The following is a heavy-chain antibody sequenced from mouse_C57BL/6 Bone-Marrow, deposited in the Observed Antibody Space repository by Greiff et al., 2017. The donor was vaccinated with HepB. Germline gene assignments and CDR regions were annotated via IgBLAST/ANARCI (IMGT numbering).Heavy chain of an antibody. V-gene: IGHV1-47*01. CDR3: ARKYYGSSYGYFDV. Sequence: VQLVESGAELVKPGASVKMSCKASGYTFTTYPIEWMKQNHGKSLEWIGNFHPYNDDTKYNEKFKGKATLTVEKSSSTVYLELSRLTSDDSAVYYCARKYYGSSYGYFDVWGTGTTVTVSS. CDR1: GYTFTTYP. J-gene: IGHJ1*03. CDR2: FHPYNDDT. D-gene: IGHD1-1*01.